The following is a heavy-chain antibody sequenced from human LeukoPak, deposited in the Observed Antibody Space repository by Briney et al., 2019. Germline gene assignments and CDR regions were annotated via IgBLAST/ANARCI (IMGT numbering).Heavy chain of an antibody. J-gene: IGHJ4*02. CDR3: ARVAESVTPDPYFDY. CDR1: GFTFSSYW. Sequence: GSLRLSCAASGFTFSSYWMNWARQAPGKGLEWIGYIYYSGSTNYNPSLKSRVTISVDTSKNQFSLKLSSVTAADTAVYYCARVAESVTPDPYFDYWGQGTLVTVSS. CDR2: IYYSGST. V-gene: IGHV4-59*01. D-gene: IGHD4-23*01.